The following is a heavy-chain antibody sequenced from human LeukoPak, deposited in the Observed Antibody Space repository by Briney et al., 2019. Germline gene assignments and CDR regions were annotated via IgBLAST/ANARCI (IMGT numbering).Heavy chain of an antibody. V-gene: IGHV1-3*01. D-gene: IGHD6-13*01. J-gene: IGHJ6*03. Sequence: ASVKVSCKASGYTFTSYAMHWVRQAPGQRLEWMGWINAGNGNTNYAQKLQGRVTMTTDTSTSTAYMELRSLRSDDTAVYYCARGLAAAAYYYYYYMDVWGKGTTVTVSS. CDR2: INAGNGNT. CDR3: ARGLAAAAYYYYYYMDV. CDR1: GYTFTSYA.